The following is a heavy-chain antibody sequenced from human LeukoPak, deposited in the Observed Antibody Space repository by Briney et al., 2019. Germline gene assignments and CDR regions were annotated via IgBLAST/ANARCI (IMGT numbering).Heavy chain of an antibody. CDR2: MNPNSGNT. Sequence: ASVKVSCKASGYTFTSYDINWVRQATGQGLEWMGWMNPNSGNTGYAQKFQGRVTMTRNTSISTAYMELSSLRSDDTAVYYCARVVVVPAAIDWFDPWGQGTLVTVSS. J-gene: IGHJ5*02. V-gene: IGHV1-8*01. CDR3: ARVVVVPAAIDWFDP. CDR1: GYTFTSYD. D-gene: IGHD2-2*01.